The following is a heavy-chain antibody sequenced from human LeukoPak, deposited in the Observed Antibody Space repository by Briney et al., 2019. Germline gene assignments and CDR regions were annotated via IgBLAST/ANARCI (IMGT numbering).Heavy chain of an antibody. J-gene: IGHJ4*02. CDR1: GYTFTDYY. Sequence: ASVKVSCKASGYTFTDYYMHWVRQAPGQGLEWMGWINPNSGGAYFARKFQGRVTMTRDTSISTAYMELSSLTSDDTAVYFCARDRGFCSSSTCYTAFWGQGTLVTVSS. CDR2: INPNSGGA. V-gene: IGHV1-2*02. D-gene: IGHD2-2*02. CDR3: ARDRGFCSSSTCYTAF.